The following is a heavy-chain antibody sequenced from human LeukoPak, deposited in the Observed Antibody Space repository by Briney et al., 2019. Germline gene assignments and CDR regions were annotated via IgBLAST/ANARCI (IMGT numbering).Heavy chain of an antibody. Sequence: VSGPTLVNPTQTLTLTCTFSGFSLSTSGVGVGWIRQPPGKALEWLALIYWNDDKRYSPSLKSRLTITKDTSKTQVVLTMTNMDPVDTATYYCAHIRGGYCSSTSCKGWYNWFDPWGQGTLVTVSS. CDR2: IYWNDDK. V-gene: IGHV2-5*01. J-gene: IGHJ5*02. CDR1: GFSLSTSGVG. D-gene: IGHD2-2*01. CDR3: AHIRGGYCSSTSCKGWYNWFDP.